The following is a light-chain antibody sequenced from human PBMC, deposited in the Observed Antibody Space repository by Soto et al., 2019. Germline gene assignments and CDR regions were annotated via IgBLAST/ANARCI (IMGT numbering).Light chain of an antibody. CDR1: SSDVGGYNY. CDR2: DVS. Sequence: QSVLTQPASVSGSPGQSIAISCTGTSSDVGGYNYVSWYQQHPGKAPKVMIYDVSNRPSGVSNRFSGSKSGNTASLTISGLQAEDEADYYCSSYTSSSTRVFGTGNKLTVL. CDR3: SSYTSSSTRV. V-gene: IGLV2-14*03. J-gene: IGLJ1*01.